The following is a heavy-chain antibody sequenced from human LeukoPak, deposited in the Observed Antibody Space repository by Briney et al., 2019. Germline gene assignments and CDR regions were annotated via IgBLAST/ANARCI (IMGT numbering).Heavy chain of an antibody. CDR2: IYCSGST. Sequence: PSETLSLTCTVSGGSISSGGYYWSWIRQHPGKGLEWIGYIYCSGSTYYNPSLKSRVTISVDTSKNQFSLKLSSVTAADTAVYYCARGDSSSWHLDYWGQGTLVTVSS. CDR1: GGSISSGGYY. V-gene: IGHV4-31*03. D-gene: IGHD6-13*01. J-gene: IGHJ4*02. CDR3: ARGDSSSWHLDY.